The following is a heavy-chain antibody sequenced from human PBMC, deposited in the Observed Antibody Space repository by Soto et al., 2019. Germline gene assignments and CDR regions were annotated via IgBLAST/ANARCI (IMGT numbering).Heavy chain of an antibody. D-gene: IGHD2-15*01. J-gene: IGHJ6*03. CDR3: AKGLYCSGGSFAVYYYYHMDV. CDR2: ISASGDST. CDR1: GFTFSNYA. V-gene: IGHV3-23*01. Sequence: EVQLLESGGGLVQPGGSLRLSCVVSGFTFSNYAMTWVRQAPGKGLEWVSSISASGDSTYYADSVKGRFTISRDNSKNTLYLQMDSLRAEDTAVYHCAKGLYCSGGSFAVYYYYHMDVWGKGTTVTVSS.